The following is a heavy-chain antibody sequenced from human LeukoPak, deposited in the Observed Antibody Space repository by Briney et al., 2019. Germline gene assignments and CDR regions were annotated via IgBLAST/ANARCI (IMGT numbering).Heavy chain of an antibody. J-gene: IGHJ4*02. CDR1: GGSISSGGYY. CDR3: ARSDDFDWLLWY. V-gene: IGHV4-31*03. CDR2: IYYSGST. D-gene: IGHD3-9*01. Sequence: SGTLSLTCTVSGGSISSGGYYWSWIRQHPGKGLEWIGYIYYSGSTYYNPSLKSRVTISVDTSKNQFSLKLSSVTAADTAVYYCARSDDFDWLLWYWGQGTLVTVSS.